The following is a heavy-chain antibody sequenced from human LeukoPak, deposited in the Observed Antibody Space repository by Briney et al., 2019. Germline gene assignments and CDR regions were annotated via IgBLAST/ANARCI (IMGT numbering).Heavy chain of an antibody. J-gene: IGHJ4*02. CDR3: ARHSQWLVPTEIDY. Sequence: SETLSLTCTVSGGSISSSSYYWGWIRQPPGKGLEWIGSIYYSGSTYYNPSLKSRVTISVDTSKNQFSLKLSSVTAADTAVYYCARHSQWLVPTEIDYWGQGTLVTVSP. D-gene: IGHD6-19*01. CDR2: IYYSGST. CDR1: GGSISSSSYY. V-gene: IGHV4-39*01.